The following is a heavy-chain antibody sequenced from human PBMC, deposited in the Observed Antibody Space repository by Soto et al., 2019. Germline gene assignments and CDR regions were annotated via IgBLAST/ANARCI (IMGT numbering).Heavy chain of an antibody. Sequence: LRLSCVASGLTLSDYYMTWIRQAPGRGLEWVAYISSNTKMIFYPDSVKGRFTISRDNAKNALFLEMSGLRVEDTATYYCAGSGPIPAYDSSGYRKYGFSVWGQGTKVTVSS. CDR3: AGSGPIPAYDSSGYRKYGFSV. V-gene: IGHV3-11*01. CDR1: GLTLSDYY. J-gene: IGHJ3*01. D-gene: IGHD3-22*01. CDR2: ISSNTKMI.